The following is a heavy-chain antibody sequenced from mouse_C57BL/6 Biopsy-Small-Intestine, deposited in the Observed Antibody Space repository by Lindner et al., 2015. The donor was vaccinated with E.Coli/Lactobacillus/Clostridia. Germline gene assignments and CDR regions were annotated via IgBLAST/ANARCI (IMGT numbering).Heavy chain of an antibody. V-gene: IGHV1-19*01. J-gene: IGHJ4*01. CDR1: GYTFSGYY. CDR2: ITPKSAGT. Sequence: SVKVSCKASGYTFSGYYMHWVRQAPGQGLERMGWITPKSAGTNYAQKFQGRVTMTRDTSINTAYMELKRLTSDDTAVYYCAREWGRTFDPWGQGTLVTVSS. CDR3: AREWGRTFDP. D-gene: IGHD1-3*01.